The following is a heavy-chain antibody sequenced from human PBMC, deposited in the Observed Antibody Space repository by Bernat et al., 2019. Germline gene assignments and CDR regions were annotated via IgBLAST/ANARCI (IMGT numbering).Heavy chain of an antibody. CDR3: ARHALGSSSWYLFNYYYYYGMDV. D-gene: IGHD6-13*01. V-gene: IGHV3-11*01. CDR1: GFTFSDYY. J-gene: IGHJ6*02. Sequence: QVQLVESGGGLVKPGGSLRLSCAASGFTFSDYYMSWIRQAPGKGLEWVSYISSSGSTIYYADSVKGRFTISRDNAKNSLYLQMNSLRAEDTVVYYCARHALGSSSWYLFNYYYYYGMDVWGQGTTVTVSS. CDR2: ISSSGSTI.